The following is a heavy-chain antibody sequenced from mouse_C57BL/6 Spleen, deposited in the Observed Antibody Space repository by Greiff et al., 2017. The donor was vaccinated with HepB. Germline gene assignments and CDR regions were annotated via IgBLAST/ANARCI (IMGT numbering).Heavy chain of an antibody. CDR1: GYTFTSYD. CDR2: IYPRDGST. CDR3: AIWGNYYFDY. J-gene: IGHJ2*01. Sequence: QVHVKQSGPELVKPGASVKLSCKASGYTFTSYDINWVKQRPGQGLEWIGWIYPRDGSTKYNEKFKGKATLTVDTASSTAYMELHSMTSEDSAVYFCAIWGNYYFDYWGQGTTLTVSS. V-gene: IGHV1-85*01. D-gene: IGHD1-1*02.